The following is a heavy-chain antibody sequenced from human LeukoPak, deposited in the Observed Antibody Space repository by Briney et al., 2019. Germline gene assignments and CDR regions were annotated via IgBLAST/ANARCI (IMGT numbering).Heavy chain of an antibody. D-gene: IGHD3-22*01. J-gene: IGHJ4*02. CDR1: GFTFSDYW. CDR3: ARSPKNYYYDSSGYYYFDY. Sequence: GGSLRLSCAASGFTFSDYWMHWVRQAPGKGLVWVSRISSDGSRVTYADSVKGRFTISRDNAKNSLYLQMNRLRAEDTAVYYCARSPKNYYYDSSGYYYFDYWGQGTLVTVSS. CDR2: ISSDGSRV. V-gene: IGHV3-74*01.